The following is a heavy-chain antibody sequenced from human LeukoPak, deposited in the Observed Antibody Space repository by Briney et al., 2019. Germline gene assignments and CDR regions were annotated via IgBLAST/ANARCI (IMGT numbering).Heavy chain of an antibody. CDR3: ARDKVGSSSPRYYYYGMDV. Sequence: GGSLRLSCAASGFTFSSYAMHLVRQAPGKGLEWVAVISYDGSNKYYADSVKGRFTISRDNSKNTLYLQMNSLRAEDTAVYYCARDKVGSSSPRYYYYGMDVWGQGTTVTVSS. J-gene: IGHJ6*02. CDR1: GFTFSSYA. V-gene: IGHV3-30-3*01. CDR2: ISYDGSNK. D-gene: IGHD6-6*01.